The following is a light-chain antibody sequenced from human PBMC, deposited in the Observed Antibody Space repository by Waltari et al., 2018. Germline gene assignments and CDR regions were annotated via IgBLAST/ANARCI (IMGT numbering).Light chain of an antibody. CDR1: SSDIGAYKH. CDR2: EVS. CDR3: TSFTSSATWV. V-gene: IGLV2-14*01. J-gene: IGLJ3*02. Sequence: QSALTQPASVSGSPGQSITISCSGTSSDIGAYKHVSWYQQHPGKAPKLFIYEVSNRPSGVSNRFSGSKSGNTASLTIAGLQADDESHYYCTSFTSSATWVFGGGTKVTVL.